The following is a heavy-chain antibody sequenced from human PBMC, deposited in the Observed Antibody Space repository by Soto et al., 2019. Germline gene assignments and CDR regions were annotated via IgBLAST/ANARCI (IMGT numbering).Heavy chain of an antibody. J-gene: IGHJ5*02. V-gene: IGHV4-39*01. D-gene: IGHD4-4*01. CDR2: IYYSGST. CDR3: ARQLATVTTLNWFDP. CDR1: GGSISSSSYY. Sequence: NPSETLSLTCTVSGGSISSSSYYWGWIRQPPGKGLEWIGSIYYSGSTYYNPSLKSRVTISVDTSKNQFSLKLSSVTAADTAVYYCARQLATVTTLNWFDPWGQGTLVTVSS.